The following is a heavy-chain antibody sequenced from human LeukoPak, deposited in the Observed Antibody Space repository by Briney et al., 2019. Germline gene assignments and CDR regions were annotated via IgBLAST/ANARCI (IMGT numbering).Heavy chain of an antibody. D-gene: IGHD6-13*01. CDR1: GYTLTELS. J-gene: IGHJ4*02. Sequence: ASVKVSCKVSGYTLTELSMHWVRQAPGKGLEWMGGFDPEDGETIYAQKFQGRVTMTEDTSTDTAYMELSSLRSEDTAVYYCASAVDIAAASVYWGQGTLVTVSS. CDR3: ASAVDIAAASVY. CDR2: FDPEDGET. V-gene: IGHV1-24*01.